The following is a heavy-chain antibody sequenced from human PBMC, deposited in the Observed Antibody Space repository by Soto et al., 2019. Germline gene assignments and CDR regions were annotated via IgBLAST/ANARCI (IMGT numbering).Heavy chain of an antibody. D-gene: IGHD2-8*01. V-gene: IGHV3-23*01. CDR2: VGGSDTDK. J-gene: IGHJ3*02. CDR1: GFTFSAYA. Sequence: HPGGSLSLSCAASGFTFSAYAMSWVRQAPGKGLQWVSGVGGSDTDKHYADSVRGRFTVSRDNSKNTLYLQMNSLRADDTAVYYCAKDATAVNGVWDPFDMWGQGTEVTVS. CDR3: AKDATAVNGVWDPFDM.